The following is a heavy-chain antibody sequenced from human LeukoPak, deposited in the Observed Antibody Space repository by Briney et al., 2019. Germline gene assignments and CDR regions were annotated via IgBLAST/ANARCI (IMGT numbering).Heavy chain of an antibody. J-gene: IGHJ6*03. CDR2: IKQDGSEK. V-gene: IGHV3-7*01. CDR1: GFTFSSYW. Sequence: GGSLRLSCAAPGFTFSSYWMSWVRQAPGKGLEWVANIKQDGSEKYYVDSVKGRFTISRDNAKNSLYLQMNSLRADDTAVYYCARDLGYSGGWPNYYYYYYMDVWGKGTTVTVSS. CDR3: ARDLGYSGGWPNYYYYYYMDV. D-gene: IGHD6-19*01.